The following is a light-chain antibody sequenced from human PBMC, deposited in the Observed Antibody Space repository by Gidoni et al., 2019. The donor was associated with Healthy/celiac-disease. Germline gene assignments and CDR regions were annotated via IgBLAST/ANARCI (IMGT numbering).Light chain of an antibody. Sequence: DIVMTQSPDSLAVSLGERATINCKSSQSVLYSSNNKNYLAWYQQKPGQPPKLRIYWASTREPGVPDRFSGSGSGTDFTLTISSLQAEEVAVYYCQQYYSTPYSFGQXTKLEIK. J-gene: IGKJ2*03. V-gene: IGKV4-1*01. CDR3: QQYYSTPYS. CDR1: QSVLYSSNNKNY. CDR2: WAS.